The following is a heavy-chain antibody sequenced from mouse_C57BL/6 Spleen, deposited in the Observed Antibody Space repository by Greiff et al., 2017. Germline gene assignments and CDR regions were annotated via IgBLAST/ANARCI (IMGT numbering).Heavy chain of an antibody. CDR2: IDPSDSYT. J-gene: IGHJ4*01. CDR3: SRIISNYTYYAMDY. D-gene: IGHD2-5*01. Sequence: QVQLQQPGAELVMPGASVKLSCKASGYTFTSYWMHWVKQRPGQGLEWIGEIDPSDSYTNYNQKFKGKSTLTVAKSSSTAYMQLSSLTSEDSAVYYCSRIISNYTYYAMDYWGQGTSVTVSS. CDR1: GYTFTSYW. V-gene: IGHV1-69*01.